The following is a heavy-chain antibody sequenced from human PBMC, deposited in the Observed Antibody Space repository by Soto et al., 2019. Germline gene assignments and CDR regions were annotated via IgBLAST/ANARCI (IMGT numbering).Heavy chain of an antibody. Sequence: WGSLRLSCAASGFTFISYAINLVRHSPWKWLEWVSTISGSGSSTYYADSVKGRFTISRDNSKNTLYLQMNSLRAEDTAVYYCAKTQYNYYDSSGYPTHYFDYWGQGTLVTVSS. J-gene: IGHJ4*02. CDR3: AKTQYNYYDSSGYPTHYFDY. CDR1: GFTFISYA. V-gene: IGHV3-23*01. CDR2: ISGSGSST. D-gene: IGHD3-22*01.